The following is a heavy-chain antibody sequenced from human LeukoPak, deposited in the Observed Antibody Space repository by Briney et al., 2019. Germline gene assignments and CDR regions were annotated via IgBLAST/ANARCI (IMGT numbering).Heavy chain of an antibody. D-gene: IGHD1-26*01. CDR1: GDTFTGYY. CDR2: INPNSGGT. V-gene: IGHV1-2*02. CDR3: AREWTSGSYFY. Sequence: ASVKVSCKASGDTFTGYYMHWVRQAPGQGLEWMGWINPNSGGTSYAQKFLGRVTMTRDTSVNTAYMELSSLRSDDTAIYYCAREWTSGSYFYCGQGALVTVSS. J-gene: IGHJ4*02.